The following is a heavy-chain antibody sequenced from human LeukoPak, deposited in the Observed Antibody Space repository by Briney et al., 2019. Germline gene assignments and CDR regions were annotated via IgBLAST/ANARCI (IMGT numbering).Heavy chain of an antibody. CDR1: GFTFSSSW. CDR3: ARGIGYYGDYDYYGMDV. D-gene: IGHD4-17*01. J-gene: IGHJ6*02. CDR2: INSDGSST. Sequence: GGSLRLSCAASGFTFSSSWMHWVRQVPGKGLVWVSRINSDGSSTTYADSVKGRFTISRDNAKNTLYLQMNSLRGEDTAVYYCARGIGYYGDYDYYGMDVWGQGTTVTVSS. V-gene: IGHV3-74*01.